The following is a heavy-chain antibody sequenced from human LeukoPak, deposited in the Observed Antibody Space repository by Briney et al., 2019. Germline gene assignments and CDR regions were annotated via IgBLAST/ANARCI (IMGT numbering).Heavy chain of an antibody. Sequence: SETLSLTCTVSGGSISSYYWSWIRQPPGKGLEWIGYIYYSGSTNYNPSLKSRVTISVDTSKNQFSLKLSSVTAADTAVYYCVRDGNSSSLYYYYYYYMDVWGKGTTVTVSS. CDR2: IYYSGST. J-gene: IGHJ6*03. CDR1: GGSISSYY. V-gene: IGHV4-59*01. D-gene: IGHD6-6*01. CDR3: VRDGNSSSLYYYYYYYMDV.